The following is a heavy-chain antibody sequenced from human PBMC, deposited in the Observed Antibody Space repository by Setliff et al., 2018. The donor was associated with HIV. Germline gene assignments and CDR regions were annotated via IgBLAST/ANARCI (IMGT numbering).Heavy chain of an antibody. V-gene: IGHV4-4*08. J-gene: IGHJ6*03. CDR3: ARDRSHPPYYMDV. Sequence: PSETLSLTCSVSGGSINSYHWSWIRQSPGKGLEWIGYIYKSGTTNYSSSLKSRVTISADPSKNQFSLKLTSVTAADTAVYYCARDRSHPPYYMDVWGKGTTVTVSS. CDR2: IYKSGTT. CDR1: GGSINSYH.